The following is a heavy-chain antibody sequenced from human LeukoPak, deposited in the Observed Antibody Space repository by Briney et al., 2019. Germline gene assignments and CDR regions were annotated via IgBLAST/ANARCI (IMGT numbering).Heavy chain of an antibody. Sequence: SETLSLTCAVYGGSFSGYYWSWIRQPPGKGLEWIGEINHSGSTNYNPSLKSRVTISVDTSKNQVSLKLSSVTAADTAVYYCASSPVQLESRGGGGPWGQGTLVIVSS. J-gene: IGHJ5*02. V-gene: IGHV4-34*01. CDR1: GGSFSGYY. CDR2: INHSGST. CDR3: ASSPVQLESRGGGGP. D-gene: IGHD1-1*01.